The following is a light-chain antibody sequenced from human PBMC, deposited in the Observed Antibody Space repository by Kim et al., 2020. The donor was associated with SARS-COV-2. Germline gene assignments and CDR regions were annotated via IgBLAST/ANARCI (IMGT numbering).Light chain of an antibody. J-gene: IGKJ1*01. Sequence: DIQMTQSPSAMSASVGDRVTITCRASQDITNYLAWFQQKPGKAPKRLIYAASSLQSGVPPRFSGSGSGTDFTLTINGLQPEDLATYYCLQHLSNPRTFGQGTKVDIK. CDR2: AAS. CDR3: LQHLSNPRT. V-gene: IGKV1-17*03. CDR1: QDITNY.